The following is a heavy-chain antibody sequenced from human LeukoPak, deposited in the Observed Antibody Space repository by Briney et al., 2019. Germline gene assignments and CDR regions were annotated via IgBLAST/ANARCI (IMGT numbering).Heavy chain of an antibody. D-gene: IGHD5-12*01. CDR3: ARRRRGYNGYEDAFDI. CDR2: LYYSGST. J-gene: IGHJ3*02. V-gene: IGHV4-59*08. CDR1: GGSISSYY. Sequence: PSGTLSLTCTVSGGSISSYYWSWIRQPPGKGLEWIGYLYYSGSTNYNPSLKSRVTISVHMSKNQFSLKLTSVTAADTAVYYCARRRRGYNGYEDAFDIWGQGTMVTVSS.